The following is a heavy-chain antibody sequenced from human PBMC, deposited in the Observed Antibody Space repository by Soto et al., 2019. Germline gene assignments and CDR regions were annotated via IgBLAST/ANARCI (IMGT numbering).Heavy chain of an antibody. CDR3: ARLPGSCTSSSRHSYMDV. V-gene: IGHV3-21*01. CDR2: IDRSSTYI. J-gene: IGHJ6*03. CDR1: EFTFSSYT. D-gene: IGHD2-2*01. Sequence: GGSLRLSCVDSEFTFSSYTMNWVRQAPGKGLEWVSSIDRSSTYIHYADSVKGRFTVSRDNAKNSMYLQMNSLRAEDTAVYYCARLPGSCTSSSRHSYMDVWGKGTTVTVSS.